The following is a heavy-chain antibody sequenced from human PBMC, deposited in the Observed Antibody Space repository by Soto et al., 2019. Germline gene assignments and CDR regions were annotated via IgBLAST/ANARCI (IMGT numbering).Heavy chain of an antibody. CDR1: GGTFSSYA. V-gene: IGHV1-69*12. CDR3: VRVVAIPGYPDN. Sequence: QVQLVQSGAEVRQPASSVKVSCKTSGGTFSSYAISWVRQAPGQGLEWMGGIVPSVDTSTYAQKFQGRVTITADESTSTVYMELSSLRSDDMAVYYCVRVVAIPGYPDNWGQGTLVTVSS. J-gene: IGHJ4*02. CDR2: IVPSVDTS. D-gene: IGHD5-12*01.